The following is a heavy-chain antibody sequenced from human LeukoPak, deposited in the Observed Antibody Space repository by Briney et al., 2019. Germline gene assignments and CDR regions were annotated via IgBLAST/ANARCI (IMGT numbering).Heavy chain of an antibody. CDR1: GGSIRSSSYS. CDR2: IYYSGST. V-gene: IGHV4-61*05. J-gene: IGHJ6*03. D-gene: IGHD2-2*01. Sequence: SETLSLTCTVSGGSIRSSSYSWGWIRQPPGKGLEWIGYIYYSGSTNYNPSLKSRVTISVDTSKNQFSLKLSSVTAADTAVYYCARHNRRYCSSTSCYRASHPNYYYYYMDVWGKGTTVTISS. CDR3: ARHNRRYCSSTSCYRASHPNYYYYYMDV.